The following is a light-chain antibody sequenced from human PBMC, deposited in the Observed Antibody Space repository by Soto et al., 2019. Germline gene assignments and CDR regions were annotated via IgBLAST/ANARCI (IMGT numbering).Light chain of an antibody. CDR3: GAWDDSLNGPV. CDR2: KNN. V-gene: IGLV1-47*01. J-gene: IGLJ3*02. CDR1: SSNIGSNY. Sequence: QSVLTQPTSASGTPGQRVTISCSGSSSNIGSNYVYWYQQLPGTAPKLLMYKNNQRPSGVPDRFSGSKSGTSASLAISGLRSEDEADYYCGAWDDSLNGPVFGGGTKVTVL.